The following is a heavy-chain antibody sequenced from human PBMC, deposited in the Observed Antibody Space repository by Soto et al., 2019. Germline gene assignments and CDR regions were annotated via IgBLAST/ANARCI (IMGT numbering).Heavy chain of an antibody. CDR3: AREYCSGGSCYDAFDI. V-gene: IGHV3-48*02. Sequence: SLRLSCAASGFTFSSYSMNWVRQAPGKGLEWVSYISSSSSTIYYADSVKGRFTISRDNAKNSLYLQMNSLRDEDTAVYYCAREYCSGGSCYDAFDIWGQGTMVTVSS. CDR1: GFTFSSYS. D-gene: IGHD2-15*01. J-gene: IGHJ3*02. CDR2: ISSSSSTI.